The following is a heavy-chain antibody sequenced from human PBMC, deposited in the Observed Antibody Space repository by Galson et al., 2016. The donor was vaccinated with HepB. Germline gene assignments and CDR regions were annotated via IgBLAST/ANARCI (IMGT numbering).Heavy chain of an antibody. V-gene: IGHV5-51*01. CDR1: GYTFTEYW. J-gene: IGHJ4*02. D-gene: IGHD3-3*01. CDR2: IYPGDSDT. CDR3: VRIYSSRYFAQ. Sequence: QSGAEVKKPGESLKISCKGTGYTFTEYWIGWVRQMPGKGPEWVGFIYPGDSDTRYRPSLEGHVTISADKSINTAFLQWHSLKAADTAIHCCVRIYSSRYFAQWGQGTLVTVSS.